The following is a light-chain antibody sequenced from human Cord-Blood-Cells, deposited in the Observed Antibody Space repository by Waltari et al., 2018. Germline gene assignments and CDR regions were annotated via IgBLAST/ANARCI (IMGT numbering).Light chain of an antibody. V-gene: IGKV4-1*01. CDR2: WAS. CDR1: QSVLYSSNNKNY. Sequence: LGERATINCKSSQSVLYSSNNKNYLAWYQQKPGQPPKLLIYWASTRESGVPDRFSGSGSGTDFTLTISSLQAEDVAVYYCQQYYSTPPYTFGQGTKLEIK. J-gene: IGKJ2*01. CDR3: QQYYSTPPYT.